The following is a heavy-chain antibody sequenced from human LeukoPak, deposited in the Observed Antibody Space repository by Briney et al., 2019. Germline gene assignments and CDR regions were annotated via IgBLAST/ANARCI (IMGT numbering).Heavy chain of an antibody. Sequence: GGSLRLSCAASGLTFSNCAMSWVRQAPGKGLEWVSGVSNSGGITNYADSVKGRFTISRDNSKNTLYLQMNSLRDEDTAVYYCAKRGYALGAADTFDHWGQGTLVTVSS. D-gene: IGHD1-26*01. CDR2: VSNSGGIT. CDR3: AKRGYALGAADTFDH. CDR1: GLTFSNCA. J-gene: IGHJ4*02. V-gene: IGHV3-23*01.